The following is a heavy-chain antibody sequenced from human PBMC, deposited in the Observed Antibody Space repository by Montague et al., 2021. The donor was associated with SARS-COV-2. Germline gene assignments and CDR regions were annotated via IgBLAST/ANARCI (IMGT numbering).Heavy chain of an antibody. V-gene: IGHV4-39*01. CDR3: ARHPLVYCSSTSCKVG. CDR2: IYYSGST. CDR1: GGSISSSSYY. D-gene: IGHD2-2*01. J-gene: IGHJ4*02. Sequence: SETLSLTCTVSGGSISSSSYYWGWIRQPPGKGLEWIGSIYYSGSTYYNPSLKSRVTISVDTSKNQFSLKLSSVTAADTAVYYCARHPLVYCSSTSCKVGWGQGTLVTVSS.